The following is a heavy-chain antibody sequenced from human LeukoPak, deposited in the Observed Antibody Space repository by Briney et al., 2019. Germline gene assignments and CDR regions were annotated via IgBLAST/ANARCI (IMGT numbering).Heavy chain of an antibody. CDR2: ISWDGGST. CDR3: AKDMGLLAAAGYFDY. D-gene: IGHD6-13*01. CDR1: GFTFDDYA. Sequence: GGSLRLSCAAPGFTFDDYAMHWVRQAPGKGLEWVSLISWDGGSTYYADSVKGRFTISRDNSKNSLYLQMNSLRAEDTALYYCAKDMGLLAAAGYFDYWGQGTLVTVSS. V-gene: IGHV3-43D*03. J-gene: IGHJ4*02.